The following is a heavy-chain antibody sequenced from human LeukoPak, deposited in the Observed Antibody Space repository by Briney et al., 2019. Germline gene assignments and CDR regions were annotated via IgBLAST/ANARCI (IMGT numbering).Heavy chain of an antibody. D-gene: IGHD2-2*01. CDR1: GSTFSSYA. J-gene: IGHJ6*02. CDR2: ISGSGGST. Sequence: PGGSLRLSCAASGSTFSSYAMSWVRQAPGEGLEWVSAISGSGGSTYYADSVKGRFTISRDNSKNTLYLQMNSLRAEDTAVYYCAKNFIGSTSPTPNYYYGMDGWGQGNTVTGSS. V-gene: IGHV3-23*01. CDR3: AKNFIGSTSPTPNYYYGMDG.